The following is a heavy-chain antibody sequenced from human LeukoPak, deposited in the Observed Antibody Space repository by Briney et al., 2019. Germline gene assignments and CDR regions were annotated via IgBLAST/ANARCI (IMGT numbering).Heavy chain of an antibody. CDR2: IYYSGST. Sequence: SETLSLTCAVSGGSISSSDYYWGWIRQTPGRGLEWIGSIYYSGSTYYSPSLKSRVTISVDTSKNQFSLKLSSLTAANTAVYYCASKRSGYYSGFFDYWGQGTLVTVSS. D-gene: IGHD3-22*01. CDR1: GGSISSSDYY. CDR3: ASKRSGYYSGFFDY. J-gene: IGHJ4*02. V-gene: IGHV4-39*01.